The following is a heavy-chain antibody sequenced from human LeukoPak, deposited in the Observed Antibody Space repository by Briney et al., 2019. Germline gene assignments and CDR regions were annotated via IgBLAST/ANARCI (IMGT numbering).Heavy chain of an antibody. J-gene: IGHJ4*02. CDR1: GFTFSSYA. V-gene: IGHV3-23*01. D-gene: IGHD1-7*01. CDR2: ISGSGGST. Sequence: GGSLRLSCAASGFTFSSYAMSWVRQAPGKGLEWVSTISGSGGSTYYADSVKGRFTISRDISKNTLYLQMNSLRAEDTAVYYCAKDFELTSGSRGYFDYWGQGTLVTVSS. CDR3: AKDFELTSGSRGYFDY.